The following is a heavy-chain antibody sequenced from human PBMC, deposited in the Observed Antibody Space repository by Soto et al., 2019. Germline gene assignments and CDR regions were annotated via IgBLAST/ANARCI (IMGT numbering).Heavy chain of an antibody. Sequence: QVQLQESGPGLVKPSETLSLTCAVSTASTSRDWWSWVRQPPGKGLEWIGEISDGGTINYNPSLKRRVTISADTSKNQFSLKLSSVTAADTAVYFCIRNGFHCMDVWGKGTTVTVSS. J-gene: IGHJ6*03. CDR1: TASTSRDW. V-gene: IGHV4-4*02. CDR3: IRNGFHCMDV. CDR2: ISDGGTI. D-gene: IGHD2-8*01.